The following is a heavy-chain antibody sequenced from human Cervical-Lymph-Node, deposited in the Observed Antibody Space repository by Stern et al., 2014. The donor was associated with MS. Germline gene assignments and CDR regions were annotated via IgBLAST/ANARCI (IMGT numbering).Heavy chain of an antibody. D-gene: IGHD1-1*01. CDR3: ARERKVERSARVFVSFDV. Sequence: QVQLKQWGAGLLRPSETLSLTCAVHGASVTDNYWSWIRPTPGKGLELIWEINHSGKTHHNPSIISRGTIPVDTSKTQSSLKLNSVTAADTAVYYCARERKVERSARVFVSFDVWGQGTLLTVSS. J-gene: IGHJ3*01. CDR2: INHSGKT. V-gene: IGHV4-34*01. CDR1: GASVTDNY.